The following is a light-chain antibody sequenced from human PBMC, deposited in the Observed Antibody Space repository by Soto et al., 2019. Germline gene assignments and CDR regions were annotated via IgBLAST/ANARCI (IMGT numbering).Light chain of an antibody. J-gene: IGLJ3*02. CDR1: SSDVGGYNW. V-gene: IGLV2-14*03. Sequence: QSALTQPASVSGSPGQSITISCTGTSSDVGGYNWVAWYQQHPGKAPKVMICDVNIRPSGVSDRFSGSKSGNTASLTISGLQAEDEADYYCSSYTTSNSVVFGGGTQLTVL. CDR3: SSYTTSNSVV. CDR2: DVN.